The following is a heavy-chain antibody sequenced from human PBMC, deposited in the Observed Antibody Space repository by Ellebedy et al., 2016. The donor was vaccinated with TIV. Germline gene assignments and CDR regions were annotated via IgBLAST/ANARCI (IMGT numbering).Heavy chain of an antibody. Sequence: PGGSLRLSCAASGFIFSSYTMNWVRQAPGKGLEWVSSISTTSSYIYYADSVKGRFTISRDTAKNSLYLQMNSLRAEDTAVYYCARKVPAPTTVPPNWYFDLWGRGTLVTVSS. CDR3: ARKVPAPTTVPPNWYFDL. V-gene: IGHV3-21*01. D-gene: IGHD4-17*01. CDR2: ISTTSSYI. CDR1: GFIFSSYT. J-gene: IGHJ2*01.